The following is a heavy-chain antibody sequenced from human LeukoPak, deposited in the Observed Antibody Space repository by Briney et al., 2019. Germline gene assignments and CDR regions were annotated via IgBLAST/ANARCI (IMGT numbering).Heavy chain of an antibody. CDR2: IRESGERT. J-gene: IGHJ4*02. CDR3: ARESPGTRGWYTADY. Sequence: GGSLRLSCGASGFTFSNVAMTWVRQAPGKGLEWVSSIRESGERTYYADSVKDRFTISRDNSKDTLYLQMNALGADDTAVYYCARESPGTRGWYTADYWGQGTLVTVFS. D-gene: IGHD6-19*01. CDR1: GFTFSNVA. V-gene: IGHV3-23*01.